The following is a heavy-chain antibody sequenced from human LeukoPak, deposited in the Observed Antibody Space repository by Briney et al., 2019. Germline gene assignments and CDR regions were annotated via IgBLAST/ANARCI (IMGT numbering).Heavy chain of an antibody. CDR1: GGTFSSYA. Sequence: SVKVSCKASGGTFSSYAISWVRQAPGQGLEWMGRIIPILGIANCAQKFQGRVTITADKSTSTAYMELSSLRSEDTAVYYRATSWGSVLEYYFDYWGQGTLVTVSS. CDR3: ATSWGSVLEYYFDY. D-gene: IGHD7-27*01. J-gene: IGHJ4*02. CDR2: IIPILGIA. V-gene: IGHV1-69*04.